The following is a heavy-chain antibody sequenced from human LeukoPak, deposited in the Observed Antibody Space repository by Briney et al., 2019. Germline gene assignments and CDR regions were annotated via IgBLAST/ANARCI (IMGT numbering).Heavy chain of an antibody. CDR2: MNPNSGGT. CDR3: AASIAVAGLDY. Sequence: ASVKVSCKASGYTFTGYYMHWVRQAPGQGLEWMGRMNPNSGGTNYAQKFQGRVTMTRDTSISTAYMELSRLRSDDTAVYYCAASIAVAGLDYWGQGTLVTVSS. D-gene: IGHD6-19*01. J-gene: IGHJ4*02. CDR1: GYTFTGYY. V-gene: IGHV1-2*06.